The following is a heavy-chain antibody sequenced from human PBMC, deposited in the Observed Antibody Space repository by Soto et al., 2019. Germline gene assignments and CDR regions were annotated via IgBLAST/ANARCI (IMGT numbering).Heavy chain of an antibody. J-gene: IGHJ5*02. CDR2: IHHSGST. D-gene: IGHD2-2*01. CDR1: GGSISSSNW. V-gene: IGHV4-4*02. CDR3: ARVRQGCSSTSCYFDP. Sequence: KTSETLSLTCAVSGGSISSSNWGNWVRQPPGKGLEWIGEIHHSGSTNYNPSLKSRVTISVDKSKNQFSLKLNSVTAADTAVYYCARVRQGCSSTSCYFDPWGQGTLVTVSS.